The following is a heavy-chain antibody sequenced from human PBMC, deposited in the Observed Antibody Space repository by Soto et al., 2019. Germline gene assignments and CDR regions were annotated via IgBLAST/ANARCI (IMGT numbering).Heavy chain of an antibody. CDR1: GGSISSYY. CDR2: IYYSGST. J-gene: IGHJ6*03. V-gene: IGHV4-59*08. D-gene: IGHD3-3*01. CDR3: ARHTGTYYDFWSGYMDV. Sequence: KPSETLSPTCTVSGGSISSYYWSWIRQPPGKGLEWIGYIYYSGSTNYNPSLKSRVTISVDTSKNQFSLKLSSVTAADTAVYYCARHTGTYYDFWSGYMDVWGKGTTVTVSS.